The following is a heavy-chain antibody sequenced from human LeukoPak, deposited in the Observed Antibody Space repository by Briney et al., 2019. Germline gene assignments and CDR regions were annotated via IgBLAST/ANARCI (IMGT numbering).Heavy chain of an antibody. CDR2: ISGSGGST. CDR1: GFTFSSYA. D-gene: IGHD5-18*01. J-gene: IGHJ5*02. Sequence: GGSLRLSCAASGFTFSSYAMSWVRQAPGKGLEWVSAISGSGGSTYYADSVKGRFTISRDNSKNTLYLQMNSLRAEDTAVYYCAKDSVRYTAMVINWFDPWGQGTLVTVSS. CDR3: AKDSVRYTAMVINWFDP. V-gene: IGHV3-23*01.